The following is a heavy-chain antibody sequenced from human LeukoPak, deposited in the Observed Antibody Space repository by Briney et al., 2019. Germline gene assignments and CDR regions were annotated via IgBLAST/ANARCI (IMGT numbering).Heavy chain of an antibody. CDR1: GGTFSSYA. V-gene: IGHV1-69*05. Sequence: ASVKVSXKASGGTFSSYAISWVRQAPGQGLEWMGGIIPIFGTANYAQKFQGRVTITTDESTSTAYMELSSLRSEDTAVYYCVSREVTTFVSDFDYWGQGTLVTVSS. CDR3: VSREVTTFVSDFDY. J-gene: IGHJ4*02. D-gene: IGHD4-11*01. CDR2: IIPIFGTA.